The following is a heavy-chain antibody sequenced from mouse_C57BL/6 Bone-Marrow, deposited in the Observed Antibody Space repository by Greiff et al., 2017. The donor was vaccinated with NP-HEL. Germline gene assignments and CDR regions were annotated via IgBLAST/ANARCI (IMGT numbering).Heavy chain of an antibody. CDR2: INPSSGYT. Sequence: QVQLKESGAELARPGASVKMSCKASGYTFTSYTMHWVKQRPGQGLEWIGYINPSSGYTKYNQKFKDKATLTADKSSSTAYMQLSSLTSEDSAVYYCVRWLLRAMDYWGQGTSVTVSS. CDR1: GYTFTSYT. CDR3: VRWLLRAMDY. V-gene: IGHV1-4*01. D-gene: IGHD2-3*01. J-gene: IGHJ4*01.